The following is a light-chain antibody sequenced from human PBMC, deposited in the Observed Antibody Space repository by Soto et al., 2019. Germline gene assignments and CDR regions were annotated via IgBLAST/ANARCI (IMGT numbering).Light chain of an antibody. CDR2: AAS. Sequence: DIPMTQSPSSLSASVGDRVTITCRASQSIYSSLNWYHQKPGKAPKRLIYAASNLQSGVPSRFSGSGSGTDFTLSISSLQPEDFATYYCQQSYSGPYTFGQGTKLEI. CDR1: QSIYSS. J-gene: IGKJ2*01. V-gene: IGKV1-39*01. CDR3: QQSYSGPYT.